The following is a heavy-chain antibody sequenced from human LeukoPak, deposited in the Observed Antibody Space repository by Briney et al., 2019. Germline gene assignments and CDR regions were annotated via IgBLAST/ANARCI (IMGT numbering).Heavy chain of an antibody. V-gene: IGHV4-59*08. Sequence: SETLTLTCTVSGGPISSYFWSWVRQPPGKGLERIGHFFYSGSTDYNPSLKSRVTISVDTSKNQFSLKLSSVTAADAVVYYCASTIAVAGLAFDIWGQGTMVTVSS. CDR3: ASTIAVAGLAFDI. D-gene: IGHD6-19*01. J-gene: IGHJ3*02. CDR2: FFYSGST. CDR1: GGPISSYF.